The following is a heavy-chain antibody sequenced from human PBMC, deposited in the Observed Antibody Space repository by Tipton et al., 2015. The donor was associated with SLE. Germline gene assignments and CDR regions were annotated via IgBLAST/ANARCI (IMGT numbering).Heavy chain of an antibody. CDR3: ARTPPGQTTVTGGAFYI. Sequence: QLVQSGPEVKKPGESLKISCKGSGYSFTSYWIGWVRQMPGKGLEWMGIIYPGDSDTRYSPSFQGQVTISADKSISTAYLQWSSLKASDSAMYYRARTPPGQTTVTGGAFYIWGPGTMVSASS. CDR1: GYSFTSYW. CDR2: IYPGDSDT. D-gene: IGHD4-17*01. J-gene: IGHJ3*02. V-gene: IGHV5-51*03.